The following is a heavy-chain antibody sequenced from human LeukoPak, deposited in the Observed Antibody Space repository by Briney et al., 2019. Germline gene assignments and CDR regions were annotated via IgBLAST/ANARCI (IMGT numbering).Heavy chain of an antibody. D-gene: IGHD2-21*02. V-gene: IGHV4-34*01. Sequence: SETLSLTCAVYGGSFSGYYWSWIRQPPGKGLEWIGEINHSGSTNYNPSLKGRVTISVDTSKNQFSLKLSSVTAADTAVYYCARPVAYCGGDCYFDYWGQGTLVTVSS. CDR1: GGSFSGYY. J-gene: IGHJ4*02. CDR2: INHSGST. CDR3: ARPVAYCGGDCYFDY.